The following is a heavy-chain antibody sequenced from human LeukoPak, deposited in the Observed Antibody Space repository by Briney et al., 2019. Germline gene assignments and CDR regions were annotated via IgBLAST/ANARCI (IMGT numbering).Heavy chain of an antibody. CDR3: ARGPDSRKAGY. CDR2: ISHDEGT. CDR1: YESLSDYH. Sequence: KPSETLSLTCDFYYESLSDYHFSWIRQPPGRGLEWIAEISHDEGTSYNPSLSLKSRVTISLDTSKNQLSLKLTSVTAADTAVYYCARGPDSRKAGYWGPGTLVTVSS. D-gene: IGHD1-14*01. V-gene: IGHV4-34*01. J-gene: IGHJ4*02.